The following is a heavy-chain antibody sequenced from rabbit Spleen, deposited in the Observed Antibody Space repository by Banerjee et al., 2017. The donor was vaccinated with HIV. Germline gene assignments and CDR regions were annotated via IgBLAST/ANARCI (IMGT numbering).Heavy chain of an antibody. CDR3: ARDGAGGSYFAL. V-gene: IGHV1S45*01. J-gene: IGHJ3*01. CDR2: INIVTGKS. CDR1: GFDFSNYG. D-gene: IGHD8-1*01. Sequence: QERLKESGGGLVQPGGSLKLSCKASGFDFSNYGVSWVRQAPGKGLEWIACINIVTGKSVYASWAKGRFTMSRTSSTTVTLQMTSLTAADTATYFCARDGAGGSYFALWGQGTLVTVS.